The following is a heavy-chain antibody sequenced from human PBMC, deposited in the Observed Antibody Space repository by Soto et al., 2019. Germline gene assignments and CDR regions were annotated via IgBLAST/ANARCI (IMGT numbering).Heavy chain of an antibody. CDR1: CASIMSTDYY. D-gene: IGHD2-21*02. CDR3: VRTAREGAVAPHWFDR. CDR2: FYYTGST. Sequence: PSETLSLTCTFSCASIMSTDYYWSWIRQAPGKGLEWIGYFYYTGSTYYNPSLMSRLTISVDTSKNQFSLKLTSVTAAETAVYYCVRTAREGAVAPHWFDRWGQGTQVTVSS. V-gene: IGHV4-30-4*01. J-gene: IGHJ5*02.